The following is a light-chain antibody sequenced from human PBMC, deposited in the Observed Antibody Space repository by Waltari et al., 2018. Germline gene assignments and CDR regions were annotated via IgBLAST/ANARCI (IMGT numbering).Light chain of an antibody. V-gene: IGLV1-40*01. J-gene: IGLJ2*01. CDR1: SSNIGAGYD. Sequence: QSVLTQPPSVSGAPGQRVTISCTGSSSNIGAGYDVHWYQQLPGTAPKLLIYGNSNRPSGVPDRFSGSKSGPSAPLAITGLQAEDGADYYCQSYGSSLSALFGGGTKLTVL. CDR3: QSYGSSLSAL. CDR2: GNS.